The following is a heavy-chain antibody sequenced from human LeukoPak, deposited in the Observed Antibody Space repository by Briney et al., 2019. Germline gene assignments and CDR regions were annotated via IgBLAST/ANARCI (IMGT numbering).Heavy chain of an antibody. V-gene: IGHV4-34*01. CDR3: ARALMSPISI. Sequence: SETLSLTCAVYGGSFSGYYWSWLRQPPGKGLEGIGEINHSGSTNYNPSLTSRGTISVEKCKNQFSLKLSSVTAADTAVYYCARALMSPISIWGQGTMVTVSS. D-gene: IGHD3-10*02. J-gene: IGHJ3*02. CDR2: INHSGST. CDR1: GGSFSGYY.